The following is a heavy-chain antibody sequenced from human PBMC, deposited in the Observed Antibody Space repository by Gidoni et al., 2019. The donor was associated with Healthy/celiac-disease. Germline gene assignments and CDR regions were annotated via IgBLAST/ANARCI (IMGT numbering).Heavy chain of an antibody. D-gene: IGHD3-3*01. CDR1: GGTFSSYA. V-gene: IGHV1-69*01. J-gene: IGHJ6*02. CDR3: ASNYDFWSGYERAYYYYGMDV. Sequence: QVQLVQSGAEVKKPGSSVKVSCKASGGTFSSYAISWGRQATGQGLEWMGGIIPIFGTANYAQKFQGRVTITADESTSTAYMELSSLRSEDTAVYYCASNYDFWSGYERAYYYYGMDVWGQGTTVTVSS. CDR2: IIPIFGTA.